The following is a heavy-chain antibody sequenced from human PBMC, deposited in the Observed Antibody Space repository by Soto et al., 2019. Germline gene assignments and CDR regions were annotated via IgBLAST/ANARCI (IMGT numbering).Heavy chain of an antibody. CDR2: ISYDGSNK. CDR3: AKMVLRLFSRTNWFDP. CDR1: GFTFSSYG. J-gene: IGHJ5*02. Sequence: PGGSLRLSCAASGFTFSSYGMHWVRQAPGKGLEWVAVISYDGSNKYYADSVKGRFTISRDNSKNTLYLQMNSLRAEDTAVYYCAKMVLRLFSRTNWFDPWGQGTLVTVSS. D-gene: IGHD3-3*01. V-gene: IGHV3-30*18.